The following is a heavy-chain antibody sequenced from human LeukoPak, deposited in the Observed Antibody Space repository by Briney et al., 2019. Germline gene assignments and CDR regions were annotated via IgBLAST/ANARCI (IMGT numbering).Heavy chain of an antibody. D-gene: IGHD5-24*01. CDR2: ISGSGDST. Sequence: GGSLRLSCAASGFTFSSYAMSWVRQAPGKGLEGVSAISGSGDSTYYADSVRGRFTISRDNPKHTLSLQMNSLRPQNTAVYYCPKEPPISCAYFAFWGQATLVT. J-gene: IGHJ4*02. V-gene: IGHV3-23*01. CDR1: GFTFSSYA. CDR3: PKEPPISCAYFAF.